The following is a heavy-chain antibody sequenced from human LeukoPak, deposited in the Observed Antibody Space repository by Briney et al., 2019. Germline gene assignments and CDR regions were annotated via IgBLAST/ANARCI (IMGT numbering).Heavy chain of an antibody. Sequence: PSETLSLTCAVSGYSISSNYYWGWIRQPPGKGLEWIGTIYHTGSTYYNPSLKSRVTISVDTSQNQFSLKLTSVTAADTAVYYCARSGDDYNPTYGGEGTLVTVSS. D-gene: IGHD5-24*01. J-gene: IGHJ4*02. V-gene: IGHV4-38-2*01. CDR3: ARSGDDYNPTY. CDR1: GYSISSNYY. CDR2: IYHTGST.